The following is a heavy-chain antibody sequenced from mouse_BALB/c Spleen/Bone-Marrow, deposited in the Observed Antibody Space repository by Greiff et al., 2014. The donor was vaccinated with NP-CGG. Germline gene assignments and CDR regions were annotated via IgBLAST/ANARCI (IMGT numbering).Heavy chain of an antibody. CDR3: ASHGDHGGFAY. V-gene: IGHV4-1*02. D-gene: IGHD2-13*01. CDR2: IYPDSSTI. J-gene: IGHJ3*01. CDR1: GFDFSRYW. Sequence: EVQLMESGGGLVQPGGSLKLSCAASGFDFSRYWMSWVRQAPGQGLEWIGEIYPDSSTINYKPSLKYKFIISRDNAKNTLYLQINKVSCRETALDSCASHGDHGGFAYWGQGTLLTVSA.